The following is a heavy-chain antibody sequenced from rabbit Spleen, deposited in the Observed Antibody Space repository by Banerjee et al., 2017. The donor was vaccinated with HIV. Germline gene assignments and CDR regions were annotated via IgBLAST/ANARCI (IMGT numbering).Heavy chain of an antibody. Sequence: QSLEESGGDLVKPGASLTLTCTASGFSFSAGYYMCWVRQAPGKGLEWIACIHGGSKDNIYYASWAKGRFTISKTSSTTVTLQMTSLTVADTATYFCARDGAGGSYFALWGPGTLVTVS. CDR1: GFSFSAGYY. D-gene: IGHD8-1*01. V-gene: IGHV1S40*01. CDR2: IHGGSKDNI. J-gene: IGHJ4*01. CDR3: ARDGAGGSYFAL.